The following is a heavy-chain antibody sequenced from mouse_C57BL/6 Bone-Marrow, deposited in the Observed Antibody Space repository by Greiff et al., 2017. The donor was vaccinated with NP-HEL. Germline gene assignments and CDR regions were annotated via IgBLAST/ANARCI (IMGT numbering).Heavy chain of an antibody. V-gene: IGHV1-9*01. CDR3: ARGGGYGHYAMDY. Sequence: QVQLKQSGAELMKPGASVKLSCKATGYTFTGYWIEWVKQRPGHGLEWIGEFLPGSGSTNYNEKFKGKATFTADTSSNTADMQLSSLTTEYSAIYYCARGGGYGHYAMDYWGQGPSVTVSS. D-gene: IGHD1-1*02. J-gene: IGHJ4*01. CDR1: GYTFTGYW. CDR2: FLPGSGST.